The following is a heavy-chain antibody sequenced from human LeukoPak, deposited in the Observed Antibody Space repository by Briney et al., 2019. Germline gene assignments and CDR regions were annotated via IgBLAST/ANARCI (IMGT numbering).Heavy chain of an antibody. D-gene: IGHD3-3*01. J-gene: IGHJ4*02. Sequence: GGSLRLSCAASGFTFSSYSMNWVRQAPGKGLEWVSSISSSSSYIYYADSVKGRFTISRDNAKNSLYLQMNSLRAGDTAVYYCARGATIFGVVITLVDYWGQGTLVTVSS. CDR3: ARGATIFGVVITLVDY. V-gene: IGHV3-21*01. CDR2: ISSSSSYI. CDR1: GFTFSSYS.